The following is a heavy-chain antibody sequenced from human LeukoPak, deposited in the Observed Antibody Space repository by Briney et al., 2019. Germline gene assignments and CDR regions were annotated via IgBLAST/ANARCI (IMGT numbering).Heavy chain of an antibody. CDR1: GGTFSSYA. J-gene: IGHJ4*02. CDR3: ARGVGATLTPYYFDY. V-gene: IGHV1-69*05. CDR2: IIPIFGTA. Sequence: SVKVSCKASGGTFSSYAISWVRQAPGQGLEWMGGIIPIFGTANYAQKFQGRVTITTDESTSTAYMELSSLRSEDTAVYYCARGVGATLTPYYFDYWGRGTLVTVSS. D-gene: IGHD1-26*01.